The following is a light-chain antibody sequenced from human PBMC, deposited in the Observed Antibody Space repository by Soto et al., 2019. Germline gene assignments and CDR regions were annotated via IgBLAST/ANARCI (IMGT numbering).Light chain of an antibody. CDR1: QSVSSSY. Sequence: EIVLTQSPGTLSLSPGERGTLSCRASQSVSSSYLAWYQQRPGQAPRLLIYGASSRATGIPDRFSGSGSGTDFTLTISRLEPEDFAVYYCQQYGSSRTFGQGTKVESK. CDR2: GAS. CDR3: QQYGSSRT. V-gene: IGKV3-20*01. J-gene: IGKJ1*01.